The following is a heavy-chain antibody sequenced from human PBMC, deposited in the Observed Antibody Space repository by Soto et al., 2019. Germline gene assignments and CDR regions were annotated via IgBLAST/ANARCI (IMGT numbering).Heavy chain of an antibody. V-gene: IGHV3-48*03. Sequence: GGYLRLSCAASGFTFSSYEMNWVRQAPGKGLEWVSYISSSGSTIYYADSVKGRFTISRDNAKNSLYLQMNSLRAEDTAVYYCASAPSSGWSNRLDYWGQGTLVTVSS. CDR3: ASAPSSGWSNRLDY. CDR2: ISSSGSTI. D-gene: IGHD6-19*01. J-gene: IGHJ4*02. CDR1: GFTFSSYE.